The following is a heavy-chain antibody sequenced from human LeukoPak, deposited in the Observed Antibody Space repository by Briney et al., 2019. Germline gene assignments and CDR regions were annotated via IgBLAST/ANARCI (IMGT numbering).Heavy chain of an antibody. D-gene: IGHD6-13*01. CDR3: ARGRVSSSSWNGVYYYYFYMDV. CDR2: IYHSGST. Sequence: SETLSLTCTVSGYSISSGYYWGWIRQPPGKGLAWIGSIYHSGSTYYNPSLKSRVTISVDTSKNHFSLKLSSVTAADTALYFCARGRVSSSSWNGVYYYYFYMDVWGRGTTVTVSS. J-gene: IGHJ6*03. CDR1: GYSISSGYY. V-gene: IGHV4-38-2*02.